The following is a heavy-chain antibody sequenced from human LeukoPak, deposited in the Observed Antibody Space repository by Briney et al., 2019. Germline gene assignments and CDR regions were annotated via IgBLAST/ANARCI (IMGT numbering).Heavy chain of an antibody. J-gene: IGHJ4*02. CDR3: VDTAMVAGY. D-gene: IGHD5-18*01. V-gene: IGHV4-39*01. CDR1: GGSISSSSYY. Sequence: PSETLSLTCTVSGGSISSSSYYCGWIRQPPGKGLEWIGSIYYSGSTYYNPSLKSRVTISVDTSKNQFSLKLSSVTAADTAVYYCVDTAMVAGYWGQGTLVTVSS. CDR2: IYYSGST.